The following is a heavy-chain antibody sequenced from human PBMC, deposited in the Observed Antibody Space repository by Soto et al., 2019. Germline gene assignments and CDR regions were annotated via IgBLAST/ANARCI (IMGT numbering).Heavy chain of an antibody. J-gene: IGHJ4*02. D-gene: IGHD6-13*01. CDR2: INHSGST. Sequence: PSETLSLTCAVYGGSFSGYYWSWIRQPPGKGLEWIGEINHSGSTNYNPSLKSRVTISGDTSKNQFSLKLSSVTAADTAVYYCARQYSSSWYVHYWGQGTLVTVSS. CDR3: ARQYSSSWYVHY. V-gene: IGHV4-34*01. CDR1: GGSFSGYY.